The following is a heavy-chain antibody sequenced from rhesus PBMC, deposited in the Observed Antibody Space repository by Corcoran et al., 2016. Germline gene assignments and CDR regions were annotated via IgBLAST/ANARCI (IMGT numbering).Heavy chain of an antibody. J-gene: IGHJ4*01. CDR3: ARVPSRAPHFDY. CDR1: GGSFSGYY. D-gene: IGHD1-44*02. V-gene: IGHV4-165*01. Sequence: QVQLQESGPGLVKPSETLSLTCAVSGGSFSGYYWGGIRPPPGKGLGWIGYISGSSGSTDYNPSLKSRVTISTDTSKNQFSLKLRSVIAADTAVYYCARVPSRAPHFDYWGQGVLVTVSS. CDR2: ISGSSGST.